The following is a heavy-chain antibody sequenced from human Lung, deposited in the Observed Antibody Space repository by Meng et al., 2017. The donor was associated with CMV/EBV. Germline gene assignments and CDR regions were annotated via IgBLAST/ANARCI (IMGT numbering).Heavy chain of an antibody. CDR3: ARGHYGDSSDYFDF. Sequence: SETLSLXCTVSGGSISHYCWNWIRQPPGKGLEWIGYIYYNRGTNYNPSLKGRVTISLETSKNQFSLKLSSVTAADTAVYYCARGHYGDSSDYFDFWGQGXPVTVSS. D-gene: IGHD4/OR15-4a*01. CDR2: IYYNRGT. J-gene: IGHJ4*02. V-gene: IGHV4-59*01. CDR1: GGSISHYC.